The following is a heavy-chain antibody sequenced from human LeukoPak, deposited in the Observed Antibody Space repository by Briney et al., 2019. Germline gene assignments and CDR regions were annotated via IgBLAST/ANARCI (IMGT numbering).Heavy chain of an antibody. V-gene: IGHV3-9*01. D-gene: IGHD3-9*01. J-gene: IGHJ6*02. CDR3: AKSLTGYYNSMDV. CDR1: GFTFDDNA. Sequence: PGRSLRLSCAASGFTFDDNAMHWVRQAPGKGLELVSGISWNSDNIDYADSVKGRFTISRDNARNSLYLQMNSLRAEDTALYYCAKSLTGYYNSMDVWGQGTTVTVSS. CDR2: ISWNSDNI.